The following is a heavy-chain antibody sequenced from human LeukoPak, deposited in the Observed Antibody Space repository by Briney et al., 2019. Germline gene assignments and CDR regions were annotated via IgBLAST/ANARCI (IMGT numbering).Heavy chain of an antibody. CDR2: IKQDGSEK. CDR3: ARFPDIVVVPAGFDI. D-gene: IGHD2-2*01. J-gene: IGHJ3*02. CDR1: GFTFSSYW. V-gene: IGHV3-7*01. Sequence: PGGSLRLSCAASGFTFSSYWMSWVRQAPGKGLEWVANIKQDGSEKYYVDSVKGRFTISRDNAKNSLYLQMNSLRAEDTAVYYCARFPDIVVVPAGFDIWGQGTMVPVSS.